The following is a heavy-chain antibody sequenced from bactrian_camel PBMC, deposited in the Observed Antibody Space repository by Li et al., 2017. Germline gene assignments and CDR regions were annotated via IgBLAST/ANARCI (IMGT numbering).Heavy chain of an antibody. CDR3: ATWWSVGF. CDR2: INSDGST. J-gene: IGHJ6*01. Sequence: VQLVESGGGSVQVGGSLRLSCTITGLAFDDADMGWYRQIPDKECELVSRINSDGSTYYADSVKGRFTISRDNAKNTLYPQMNSLKTEDTAVYYCATWWSVGFWGQGTQVTVS. CDR1: GLAFDDAD. D-gene: IGHD7*01. V-gene: IGHV3S55*01.